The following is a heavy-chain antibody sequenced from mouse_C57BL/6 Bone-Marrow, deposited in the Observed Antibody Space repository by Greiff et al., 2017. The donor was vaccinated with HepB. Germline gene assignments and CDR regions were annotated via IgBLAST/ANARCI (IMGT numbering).Heavy chain of an antibody. CDR1: GYTFTSYG. CDR3: ARRIYDYDSAWFAY. CDR2: IYPRSGNT. Sequence: VKLQESGAELARPGASVKLSCKASGYTFTSYGISWVKQRTGQGLEWIGEIYPRSGNTYYNEKFKGKATLTADKSSSTAYMELRSLTSEDSAVYFCARRIYDYDSAWFAYWGQGTLVTVSA. V-gene: IGHV1-81*01. J-gene: IGHJ3*01. D-gene: IGHD2-4*01.